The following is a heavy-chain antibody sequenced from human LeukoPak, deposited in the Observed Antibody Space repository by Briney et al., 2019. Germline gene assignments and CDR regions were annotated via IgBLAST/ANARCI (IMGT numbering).Heavy chain of an antibody. J-gene: IGHJ4*02. CDR2: ISGSSSYI. CDR3: ARDPDSSGYYDF. D-gene: IGHD3-22*01. V-gene: IGHV3-21*01. Sequence: GGSLRLSCAASGFTFSSYSMNWVRQAPGKGLEWVSSISGSSSYIYYADSVKGRFTISRDNAKNSLYLQINSLRAEDTAVYYCARDPDSSGYYDFWGQGTLVTVSS. CDR1: GFTFSSYS.